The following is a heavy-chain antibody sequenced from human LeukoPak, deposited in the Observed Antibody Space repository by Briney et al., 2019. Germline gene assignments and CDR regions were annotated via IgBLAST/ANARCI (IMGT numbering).Heavy chain of an antibody. J-gene: IGHJ5*02. CDR1: GGSISNYY. CDR3: ASGSSGYDP. V-gene: IGHV4-4*07. D-gene: IGHD5-12*01. CDR2: IYSSGTT. Sequence: PSETLSLTCTVSGGSISNYYWSWIRQPAGKGLEWIGRIYSSGTTIYNPSLKSRVTMSVDTSKIQFSLKLSSVTAADTAVYFCASGSSGYDPWGQGTLVTVSS.